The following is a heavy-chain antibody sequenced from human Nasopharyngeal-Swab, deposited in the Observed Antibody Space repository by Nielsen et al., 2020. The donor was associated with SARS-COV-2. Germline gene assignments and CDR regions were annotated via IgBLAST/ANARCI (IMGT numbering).Heavy chain of an antibody. Sequence: GESLKISCAASGFTFSSYAMSCVRQAPGKGLEWVSAISGSGGSTYYADSVKGRFTISRDNSKNTLYLQMNSLRAEDTAVYYCAKVAITMIVVPNGGFDYWGQGTLVTVSS. D-gene: IGHD3-22*01. J-gene: IGHJ4*02. CDR2: ISGSGGST. CDR1: GFTFSSYA. V-gene: IGHV3-23*01. CDR3: AKVAITMIVVPNGGFDY.